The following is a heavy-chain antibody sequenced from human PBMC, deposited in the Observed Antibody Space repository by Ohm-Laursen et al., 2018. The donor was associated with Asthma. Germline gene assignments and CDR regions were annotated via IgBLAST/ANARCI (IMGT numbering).Heavy chain of an antibody. Sequence: SETLSLTCTVSGGSISSSSYYWGWIRQPPGKGLEWIGSIYYSGSTYYNPSLKSRVTISVDTSKNQFSLKLSSVTAADTAVYYCARSGWPVDGMDVWGQGTTVTVSS. V-gene: IGHV4-39*07. CDR2: IYYSGST. J-gene: IGHJ6*02. CDR1: GGSISSSSYY. D-gene: IGHD1-26*01. CDR3: ARSGWPVDGMDV.